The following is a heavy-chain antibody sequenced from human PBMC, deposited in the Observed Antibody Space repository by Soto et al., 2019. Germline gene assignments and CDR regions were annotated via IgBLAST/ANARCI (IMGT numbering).Heavy chain of an antibody. CDR3: ARGRTVRDHDDFDL. CDR1: GFTFSSYS. Sequence: QVQLVESGGGVVQPGRSLRLSCAASGFTFSSYSMHWVRQAPGKGLEWVAAMSYDGNSKYFADSVKGRFTISRDNSKNTLSLQMNSLGDEESAVYYCARGRTVRDHDDFDLWGQGTLVTVSS. CDR2: MSYDGNSK. V-gene: IGHV3-30-3*01. J-gene: IGHJ4*02. D-gene: IGHD2-21*01.